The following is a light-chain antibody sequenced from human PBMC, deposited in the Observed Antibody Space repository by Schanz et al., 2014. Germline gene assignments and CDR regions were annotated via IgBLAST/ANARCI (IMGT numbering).Light chain of an antibody. CDR3: QQYGSSPPT. Sequence: EIVLTQSPGTLSLSPGERATLSCRASQSVSSYLAWYQQKLGQAPRLLIYDASNRATGIPARFSGSGSGTDFTLTISSLEPEDFAVYYCQQYGSSPPTFGQGTKVEIK. J-gene: IGKJ1*01. CDR1: QSVSSY. CDR2: DAS. V-gene: IGKV3-11*01.